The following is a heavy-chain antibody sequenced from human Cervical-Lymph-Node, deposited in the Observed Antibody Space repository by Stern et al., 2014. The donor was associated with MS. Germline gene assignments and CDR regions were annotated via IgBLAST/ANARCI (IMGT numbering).Heavy chain of an antibody. CDR1: GYTFTTYG. J-gene: IGHJ6*02. Sequence: VQLVESGAEVKNPGASVKVSCKASGYTFTTYGITWVRQAPGQGLERMGWISGYNGNTNYAQKVQGRVTVTTDTSTNTAYMELRNLRSDDTAVYYCARETYTSSSGAYYYYALDVWGQGTTGTVSS. V-gene: IGHV1-18*01. CDR3: ARETYTSSSGAYYYYALDV. CDR2: ISGYNGNT. D-gene: IGHD6-6*01.